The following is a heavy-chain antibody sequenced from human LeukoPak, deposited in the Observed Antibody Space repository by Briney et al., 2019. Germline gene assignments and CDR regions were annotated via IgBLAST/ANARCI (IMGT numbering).Heavy chain of an antibody. CDR2: IFYTGNT. J-gene: IGHJ4*02. V-gene: IGHV4-59*01. D-gene: IGHD1-26*01. Sequence: SETLSLTCTVSGGSISGYYWSWIRQPPGKGLGGIGYIFYTGNTNYNPSLKSRVTISIDTSKNQFSLNPNPVTAADTAVYYCARFVSLLSYSFDYWGQGALVTVSS. CDR1: GGSISGYY. CDR3: ARFVSLLSYSFDY.